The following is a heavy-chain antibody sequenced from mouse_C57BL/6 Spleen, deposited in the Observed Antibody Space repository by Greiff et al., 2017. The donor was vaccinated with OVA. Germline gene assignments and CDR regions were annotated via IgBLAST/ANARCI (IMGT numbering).Heavy chain of an antibody. CDR2: ISSGGSYT. CDR1: GFTFSSYG. J-gene: IGHJ2*01. V-gene: IGHV5-6*01. D-gene: IGHD3-2*02. CDR3: ARQLSPYFDD. Sequence: EVQLVESGGDLVKPGGSLKLSCAASGFTFSSYGMSWVRQTPDKRLEWVATISSGGSYTYYPDSVKGRFTISRDNAKNTLYLQMSSLKSEDTAMYYCARQLSPYFDDWGKGTTLTVSS.